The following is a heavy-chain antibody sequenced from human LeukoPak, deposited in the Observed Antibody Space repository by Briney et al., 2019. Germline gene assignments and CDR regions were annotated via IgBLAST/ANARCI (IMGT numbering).Heavy chain of an antibody. D-gene: IGHD3-10*01. V-gene: IGHV1-24*01. Sequence: ASVKVSCKVSGDTLSELTMHWVRQAPGKGLEWMGGFDPGAGEILYAQQFQGRVTMTEDTSTDTAYMELTSLRSEDSGVYSCAAGGIYSLLDYWGQGTLVTVSS. CDR2: FDPGAGEI. CDR3: AAGGIYSLLDY. J-gene: IGHJ4*02. CDR1: GDTLSELT.